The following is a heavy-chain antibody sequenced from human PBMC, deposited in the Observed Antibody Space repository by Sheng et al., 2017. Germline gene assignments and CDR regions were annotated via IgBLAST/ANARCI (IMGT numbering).Heavy chain of an antibody. CDR2: INHSGST. Sequence: QVQLQQWGAGLLKPSETLSLTCAVYGGSFSGYYWSWIRQPPGKGLEWIGEINHSGSTNYNPSLKSRVTISVDTSKNQFSLKLSSVTAADKAVYYCARVTPGIAAAGNPYSTEFDYWGQGTLVTVSS. V-gene: IGHV4-34*01. CDR1: GGSFSGYY. J-gene: IGHJ4*02. CDR3: ARVTPGIAAAGNPYSTEFDY. D-gene: IGHD6-13*01.